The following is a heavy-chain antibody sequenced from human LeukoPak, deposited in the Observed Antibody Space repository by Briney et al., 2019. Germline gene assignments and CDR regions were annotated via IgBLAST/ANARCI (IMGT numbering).Heavy chain of an antibody. V-gene: IGHV1-8*01. J-gene: IGHJ4*02. CDR1: GYTFTSYD. D-gene: IGHD1-7*01. CDR3: ARDPPLSITGTTETGDY. Sequence: ASVKVSCKASGYTFTSYDINWVRQATGQGLEWMGWMNPNSGSTGYAQKFQGRVTMTRNTSISTAYMELSSLRSEDTAVYYCARDPPLSITGTTETGDYWGQGTLVTVSS. CDR2: MNPNSGST.